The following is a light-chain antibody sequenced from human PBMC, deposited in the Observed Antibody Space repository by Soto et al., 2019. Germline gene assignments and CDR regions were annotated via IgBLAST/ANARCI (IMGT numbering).Light chain of an antibody. V-gene: IGKV3-20*01. J-gene: IGKJ1*01. CDR3: QQYGGSHRWT. CDR1: QTVSSSY. Sequence: EIVLTQSPGTLSLSPGERATLSCRASQTVSSSYLAWYQQKPGQAPRLLIYGASSKATGIPDRFSGSGSGTDFTLTISRLEPEDFAVYYCQQYGGSHRWTFGQGAKVEIK. CDR2: GAS.